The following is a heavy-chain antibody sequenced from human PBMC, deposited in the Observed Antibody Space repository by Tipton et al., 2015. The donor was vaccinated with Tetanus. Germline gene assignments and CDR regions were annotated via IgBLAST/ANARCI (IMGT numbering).Heavy chain of an antibody. CDR1: GGSISSGGFF. CDR2: INYDGST. V-gene: IGHV4-39*07. D-gene: IGHD3-10*01. CDR3: ARGDYYGSGTYDV. Sequence: GLVKPSQTLSLTCTVSGGSISSGGFFWTWIRQPPGKGLEWIGEINYDGSTNYSPSLKSRVTLSLDTTKKQVSLKLSSVTAADTAVYYCARGDYYGSGTYDVWGQGTTVTVPS. J-gene: IGHJ6*02.